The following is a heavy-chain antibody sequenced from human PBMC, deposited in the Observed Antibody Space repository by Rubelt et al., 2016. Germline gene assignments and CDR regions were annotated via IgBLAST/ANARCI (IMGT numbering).Heavy chain of an antibody. Sequence: EDGLEWIGEINHSGSTNYNPSLKSRVTISVDTSKNQFSLKLSSVTAADTAVYYCARVDIAARRAWTRYYYYYGMDVWGQGTTVTVSS. J-gene: IGHJ6*02. CDR2: INHSGST. V-gene: IGHV4-34*01. CDR3: ARVDIAARRAWTRYYYYYGMDV. D-gene: IGHD6-6*01.